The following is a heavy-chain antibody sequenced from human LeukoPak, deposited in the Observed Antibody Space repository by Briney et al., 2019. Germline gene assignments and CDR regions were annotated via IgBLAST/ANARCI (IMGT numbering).Heavy chain of an antibody. D-gene: IGHD2-2*01. V-gene: IGHV4-30-4*08. CDR2: IYYSGGT. CDR3: ARGYGSSTSCSGGYAFDI. J-gene: IGHJ3*02. CDR1: GGSINSCDYY. Sequence: PSETLSLTCTLSGGSINSCDYYWGWIRQPRGKGLEGIGYIYYSGGTYYNPTLKCRVSISVDTSKNQFSLKLSSVTAADTAVYYCARGYGSSTSCSGGYAFDIRGQGTMVTVSS.